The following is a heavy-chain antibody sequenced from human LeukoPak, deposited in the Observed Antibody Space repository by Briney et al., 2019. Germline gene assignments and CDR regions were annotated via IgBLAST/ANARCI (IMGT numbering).Heavy chain of an antibody. CDR2: IKQDGSEK. Sequence: GSLRLSCAASGFTFSSYWMSWVRQAPGKGLEWVANIKQDGSEKYYVDSVKGRFTISRDNAKNSLYLQMNSLRAEDTAVYHCARDMDDFWSGYYPRYNWFDPWGQGTLVTVSS. CDR1: GFTFSSYW. D-gene: IGHD3-3*01. J-gene: IGHJ5*02. V-gene: IGHV3-7*01. CDR3: ARDMDDFWSGYYPRYNWFDP.